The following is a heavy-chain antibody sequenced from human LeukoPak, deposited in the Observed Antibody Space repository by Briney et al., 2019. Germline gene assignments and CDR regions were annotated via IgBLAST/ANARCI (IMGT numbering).Heavy chain of an antibody. CDR2: INPSGGST. Sequence: ASVKVSCKASGYTFTSYYMHWVRQAPGQGLEWMGIINPSGGSTSYAQKFQGRVTMTRDTSTSTVYMELSSLRSEDTAVYYCARDGAIAAAGTRPFDYWGQGTLVTVSS. V-gene: IGHV1-46*01. CDR1: GYTFTSYY. D-gene: IGHD6-13*01. J-gene: IGHJ4*02. CDR3: ARDGAIAAAGTRPFDY.